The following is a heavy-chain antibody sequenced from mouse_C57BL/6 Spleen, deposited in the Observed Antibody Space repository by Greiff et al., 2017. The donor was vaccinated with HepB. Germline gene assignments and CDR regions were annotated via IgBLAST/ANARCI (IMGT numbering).Heavy chain of an antibody. V-gene: IGHV1-22*01. D-gene: IGHD1-1*01. CDR3: AREHYYGSKGFAY. Sequence: VQLQQSGPELVKPGASVKMSCKASGYTFTDYNMHWVKQSHGKSLEWIGYINPNNGGTSYNKKFKGKATLTVNKSSSTAYMELRSLTSEDFAVYDCAREHYYGSKGFAYWGQGTLVTVSA. J-gene: IGHJ3*01. CDR1: GYTFTDYN. CDR2: INPNNGGT.